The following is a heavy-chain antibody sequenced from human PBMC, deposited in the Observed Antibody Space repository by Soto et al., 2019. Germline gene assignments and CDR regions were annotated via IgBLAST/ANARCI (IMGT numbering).Heavy chain of an antibody. CDR3: ARVGCSSTSCYTGRGRWFDP. J-gene: IGHJ5*02. D-gene: IGHD2-2*02. Sequence: GASMNVSCQASGYTFTGYYMHLVRQAQVQGLELMGWINPNSGGTNYAQKFQGRVTMTRDTSISTAYMELSRLRSDDTAVYYCARVGCSSTSCYTGRGRWFDPWGQGTLVNV. V-gene: IGHV1-2*02. CDR1: GYTFTGYY. CDR2: INPNSGGT.